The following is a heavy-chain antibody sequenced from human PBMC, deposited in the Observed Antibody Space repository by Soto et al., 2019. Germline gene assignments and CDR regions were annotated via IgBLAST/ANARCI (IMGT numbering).Heavy chain of an antibody. Sequence: PGGSLRLSCAASGFTFSDAWMSWVRQAPGKGLEWVGQIKSNTNGETTHYAAPDKDRFTISRYDSENTLYLQMNSLKTEDRAVYYCNTKTTYCSGGCCYGVDVWGQGTTVTVSS. CDR2: IKSNTNGETT. D-gene: IGHD2-15*01. CDR3: NTKTTYCSGGCCYGVDV. V-gene: IGHV3-15*01. CDR1: GFTFSDAW. J-gene: IGHJ6*02.